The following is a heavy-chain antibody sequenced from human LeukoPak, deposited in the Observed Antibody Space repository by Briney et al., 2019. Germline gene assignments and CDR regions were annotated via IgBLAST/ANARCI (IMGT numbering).Heavy chain of an antibody. D-gene: IGHD3-10*01. CDR1: GGSISSYN. Sequence: SETLSLTCTVSGGSISSYNWSWIRQPPGKGLEWIGYIYYSGSTNYNPSLKSRVTISVDTSKNQFSLKLSSVTAADTAVYYCARGNYYGSGRPLYFDYWGQGTLVTVSS. CDR2: IYYSGST. CDR3: ARGNYYGSGRPLYFDY. V-gene: IGHV4-59*08. J-gene: IGHJ4*02.